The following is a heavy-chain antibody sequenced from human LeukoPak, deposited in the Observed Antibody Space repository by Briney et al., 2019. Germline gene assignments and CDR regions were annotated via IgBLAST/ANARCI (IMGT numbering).Heavy chain of an antibody. CDR1: GFSLSSSGVG. CDR2: IYWDDDK. Sequence: SGPTLVNPTQTLTLTCTFSGFSLSSSGVGVGWIRQPPGKALEWLALIYWDDDKRYSPSLKSRLTITKDTSKNQVVLKMTNLDPVDTATYYCAHRYYYDISGPRFAFDIWGQGTMVTVSS. V-gene: IGHV2-5*02. D-gene: IGHD3-22*01. CDR3: AHRYYYDISGPRFAFDI. J-gene: IGHJ3*02.